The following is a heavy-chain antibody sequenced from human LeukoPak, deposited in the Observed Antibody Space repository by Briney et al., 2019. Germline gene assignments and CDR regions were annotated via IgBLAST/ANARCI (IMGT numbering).Heavy chain of an antibody. Sequence: GGSLRLSCAASGFTFSSYWMHWVRQAPGKGLVWVSRINSDGSRTTYADAVKGRFTVSRDNAKNTLYLQMNSLRAEDTAVYYCTTTRLADAFYFDYWAREPWSPSPQ. CDR1: GFTFSSYW. J-gene: IGHJ4*02. CDR2: INSDGSRT. V-gene: IGHV3-74*01. CDR3: TTTRLADAFYFDY. D-gene: IGHD6-13*01.